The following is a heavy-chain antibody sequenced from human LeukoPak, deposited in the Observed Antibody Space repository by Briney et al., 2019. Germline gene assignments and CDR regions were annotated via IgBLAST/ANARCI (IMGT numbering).Heavy chain of an antibody. CDR3: VRESCSGGSCTYDPFDI. Sequence: GGSLRLSCAASGFTFSSYSMNWVRRVPGKGLEWVAVMSVNGVNKYYADSVRGRFTVSRDISKNTQFLQMNSLRFEDTAVYFCVRESCSGGSCTYDPFDIWGHGTMVTVST. CDR1: GFTFSSYS. V-gene: IGHV3-30*03. CDR2: MSVNGVNK. D-gene: IGHD2-15*01. J-gene: IGHJ3*02.